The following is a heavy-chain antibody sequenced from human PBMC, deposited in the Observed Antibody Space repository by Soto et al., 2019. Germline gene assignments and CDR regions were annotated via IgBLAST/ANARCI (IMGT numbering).Heavy chain of an antibody. J-gene: IGHJ4*02. D-gene: IGHD2-21*01. Sequence: EVQLVESGGGLVQPGGSLKLSCVASGLTFSASARHWVRQASGKGLEWVGRIRNKADKYATVYAAPVQGSFTISSDDSKSMAYLQMNRLQTEDKAVSYCCRHDARWGSCYYWGQGTLVTVSS. CDR3: CRHDARWGSCYY. CDR2: IRNKADKYAT. CDR1: GLTFSASA. V-gene: IGHV3-73*02.